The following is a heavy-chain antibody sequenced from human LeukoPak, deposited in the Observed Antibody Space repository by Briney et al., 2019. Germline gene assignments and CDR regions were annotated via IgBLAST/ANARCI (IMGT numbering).Heavy chain of an antibody. CDR3: ARVYDSSGYYFRLDY. D-gene: IGHD3-22*01. V-gene: IGHV1-18*01. Sequence: ASVKVSCKASGYTFTSYGISWVRQAPGQGLEWMGWISAYNGNTNYAQKLQGRVTMTTDTSTSTAYMELRSLRSDDTAMYYCARVYDSSGYYFRLDYWGQGTLVTVSS. CDR2: ISAYNGNT. CDR1: GYTFTSYG. J-gene: IGHJ4*02.